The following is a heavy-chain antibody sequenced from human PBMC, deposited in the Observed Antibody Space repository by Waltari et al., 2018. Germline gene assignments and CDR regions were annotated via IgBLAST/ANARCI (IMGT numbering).Heavy chain of an antibody. CDR1: GFTFSSYA. Sequence: QVQLVESGGGGVQPGRSVRLSCAASGFTFSSYAMHCVRQAPGKGLEWVAVISFDGSNKYYADSVKGRFTISRDNSKNTLYLQMNSLRAEDTAVYYCARDTVDSGYVGFYFDYWGQGTLVTVSS. D-gene: IGHD5-12*01. J-gene: IGHJ4*02. CDR2: ISFDGSNK. CDR3: ARDTVDSGYVGFYFDY. V-gene: IGHV3-30-3*01.